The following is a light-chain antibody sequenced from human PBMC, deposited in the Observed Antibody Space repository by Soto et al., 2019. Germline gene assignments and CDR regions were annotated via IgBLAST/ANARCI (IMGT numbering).Light chain of an antibody. V-gene: IGKV1-39*01. J-gene: IGKJ4*01. CDR1: QSIVTY. CDR3: QQTRSYPST. CDR2: AAS. Sequence: DIQMNQYPSSLSASVGDRVTITCRASQSIVTYLNWYLQTKGKAPKLLIYAASNLQSGVPSRFRGRGSGTDFTLTISSLQAEDFATYYCQQTRSYPSTFGGGTKVDIK.